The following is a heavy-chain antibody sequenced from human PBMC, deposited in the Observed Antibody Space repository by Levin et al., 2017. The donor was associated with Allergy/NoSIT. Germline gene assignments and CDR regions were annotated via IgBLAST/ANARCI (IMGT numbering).Heavy chain of an antibody. V-gene: IGHV3-74*01. CDR1: GFTFSRHW. J-gene: IGHJ4*02. Sequence: GGSLRLSCAGSGFTFSRHWLHWVRQAPGKGLVWVSRINHDGSSTTYADSVKGRFTISRDNAKNTLYLQMNSLRAEDTAVYYCARGEYSWSHDYWGQGTLVTVSS. CDR3: ARGEYSWSHDY. D-gene: IGHD1-26*01. CDR2: INHDGSST.